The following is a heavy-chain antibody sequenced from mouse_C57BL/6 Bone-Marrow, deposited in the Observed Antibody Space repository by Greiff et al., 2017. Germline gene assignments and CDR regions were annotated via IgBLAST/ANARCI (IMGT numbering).Heavy chain of an antibody. CDR1: GYTFTSYW. CDR2: ICPGSGST. V-gene: IGHV1-9*01. CDR3: ARGEVSMDY. J-gene: IGHJ4*01. Sequence: QVQLQQSVAELVRPGASVKLSCKATGYTFTSYWIEWVKQRPGHGLEWIGEICPGSGSTKYNEKFKGKATFTADTSSNTAYMQRSSLTTEDYASYDGARGEVSMDYWGQGTSVTVSS.